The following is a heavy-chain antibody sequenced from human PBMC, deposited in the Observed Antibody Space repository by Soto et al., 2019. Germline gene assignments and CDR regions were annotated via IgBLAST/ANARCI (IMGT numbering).Heavy chain of an antibody. CDR1: GFSFVSYW. CDR3: VRDFRGAVAGSEFDH. CDR2: INGNADNS. Sequence: EVQLAESGGDLVLTGGSLRLSCAASGFSFVSYWMHWVRQVPGEGLAWVSRINGNADNSDYADSVKGRFTISRDNAMNRLYLQMDSLRADDTGVYYCVRDFRGAVAGSEFDHWGQGTLVTVSS. J-gene: IGHJ4*02. D-gene: IGHD6-19*01. V-gene: IGHV3-74*01.